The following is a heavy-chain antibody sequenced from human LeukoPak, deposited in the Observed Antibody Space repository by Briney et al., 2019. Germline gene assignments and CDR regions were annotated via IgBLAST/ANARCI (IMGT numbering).Heavy chain of an antibody. CDR2: ISAYNGNT. J-gene: IGHJ4*02. V-gene: IGHV1-18*01. Sequence: ASVKVSCKASGYXFTSYGMSWVRQAPGQGLEWMGWISAYNGNTNYAQKLQGRVTMTTDTSTSTAYMELRSLRSDDTAVYYCARDWRGYSGYNYWGQGTLVTVSS. CDR3: ARDWRGYSGYNY. D-gene: IGHD5-12*01. CDR1: GYXFTSYG.